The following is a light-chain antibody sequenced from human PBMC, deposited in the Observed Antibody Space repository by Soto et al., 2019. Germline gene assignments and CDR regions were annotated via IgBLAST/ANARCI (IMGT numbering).Light chain of an antibody. Sequence: QSVLTQPPSASGTPGQRVTISCSGRSSNIGSNIVNWYQQLPGTAPKLLIYSNNQRPSGVPDRFSGSKSGTSASLAISGLQSEDEADYYWAAWDDSLNGYVFGTGTKLTVL. J-gene: IGLJ1*01. CDR3: AAWDDSLNGYV. CDR2: SNN. V-gene: IGLV1-44*01. CDR1: SSNIGSNI.